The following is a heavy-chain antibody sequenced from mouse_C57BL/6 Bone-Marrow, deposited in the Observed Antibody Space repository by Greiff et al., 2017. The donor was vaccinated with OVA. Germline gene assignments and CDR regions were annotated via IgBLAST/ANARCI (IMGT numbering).Heavy chain of an antibody. Sequence: VQLQQSGPELVKPGASVKISCKASGYAFSSSWMNWVKQRPGKGLEWIGRIYPGDGDTNYNGKFKGKATLTADKSSSTAYMQLSSLTSEDSAVYFCAREGLITTVVATGNYFDYWGQGTTLTVSS. CDR3: AREGLITTVVATGNYFDY. CDR1: GYAFSSSW. V-gene: IGHV1-82*01. CDR2: IYPGDGDT. J-gene: IGHJ2*01. D-gene: IGHD1-1*01.